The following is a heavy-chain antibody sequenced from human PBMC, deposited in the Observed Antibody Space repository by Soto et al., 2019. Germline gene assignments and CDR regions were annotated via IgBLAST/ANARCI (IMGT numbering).Heavy chain of an antibody. CDR3: ARGRIAARPGWFDP. CDR2: MNPNSGNT. Sequence: ASVKVSCKASGYTFTSYDINWVRQATGQGLEWMGWMNPNSGNTGYAQKFQGRVTMTRNTSISTAYMELRSLRSEDTAVYYCARGRIAARPGWFDPWGQGTLVTVSS. V-gene: IGHV1-8*01. D-gene: IGHD6-6*01. CDR1: GYTFTSYD. J-gene: IGHJ5*02.